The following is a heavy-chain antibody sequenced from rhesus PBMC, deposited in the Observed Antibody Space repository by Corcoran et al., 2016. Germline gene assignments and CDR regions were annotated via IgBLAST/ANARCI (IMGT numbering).Heavy chain of an antibody. CDR1: GFTFSSSG. J-gene: IGHJ4*01. D-gene: IGHD6-31*01. CDR2: IETNGDTT. CDR3: ARGASGAGDY. Sequence: EVQLVESGGGLVQPGGSLRLSCVVSGFTFSSSGFHWVRQAPGKGLQWFSAIETNGDTTLYTDSVKGRFSISRENAKNTLYLRMDSLRVEDTAVYYCARGASGAGDYWGQGVLVTVSS. V-gene: IGHV3-22*01.